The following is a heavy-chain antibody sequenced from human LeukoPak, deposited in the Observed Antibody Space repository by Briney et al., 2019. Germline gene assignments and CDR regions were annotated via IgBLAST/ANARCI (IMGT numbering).Heavy chain of an antibody. CDR1: GYTFTSYA. D-gene: IGHD3-10*01. V-gene: IGHV1-3*01. J-gene: IGHJ4*02. Sequence: ASVKVSCKASGYTFTSYAMHWVRQAPGQRLEWMGWINAGNGNTKYSQKFQGRVTITRDTSASTAYMELSSLRSEDTAVYYCARDRRIWFGELFPDYWGQGTLVTVSS. CDR2: INAGNGNT. CDR3: ARDRRIWFGELFPDY.